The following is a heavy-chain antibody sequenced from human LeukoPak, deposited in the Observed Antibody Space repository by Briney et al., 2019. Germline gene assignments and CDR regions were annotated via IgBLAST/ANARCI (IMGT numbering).Heavy chain of an antibody. J-gene: IGHJ4*02. CDR1: GFTFSSYA. CDR2: ISGSGDNT. CDR3: ARDLAYSRLDY. Sequence: GGSLRLSCAASGFTFSSYAMSWVRQAPGKGLEWVSVISGSGDNTYYADSVKGRLTISRDNSKNTLYLQMNSLRVEDTAFYYCARDLAYSRLDYWGQGMLVTVSS. D-gene: IGHD5-18*01. V-gene: IGHV3-23*01.